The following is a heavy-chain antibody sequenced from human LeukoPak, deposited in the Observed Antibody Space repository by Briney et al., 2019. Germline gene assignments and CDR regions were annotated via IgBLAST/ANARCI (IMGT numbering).Heavy chain of an antibody. J-gene: IGHJ6*03. CDR3: ARDPAQSYYTDV. V-gene: IGHV1-2*02. CDR1: VYSFTAYY. CDR2: INPKSPGT. Sequence: ASVRVSSKASVYSFTAYYIHWVRQAPGQGLEWMGWINPKSPGTNYAQKFQGRVTMTRDTSISTAYMELSSLTSDDTAVYYCARDPAQSYYTDVWGIGTTVTVSS.